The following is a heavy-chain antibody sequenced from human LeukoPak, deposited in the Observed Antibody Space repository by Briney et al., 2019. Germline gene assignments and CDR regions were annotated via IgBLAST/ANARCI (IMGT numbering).Heavy chain of an antibody. CDR1: GYTFTGYY. V-gene: IGHV1-2*04. D-gene: IGHD5/OR15-5a*01. CDR2: INPNSGGT. Sequence: ASVKVSCKASGYTFTGYYMHWVRQAPGQGLEWMGWINPNSGGTNYAQKLQGWVTMTRDTSISTAYMELSRLRSDDTAVYYCARGVSPYDAFDIWGQGTMVTVSS. J-gene: IGHJ3*02. CDR3: ARGVSPYDAFDI.